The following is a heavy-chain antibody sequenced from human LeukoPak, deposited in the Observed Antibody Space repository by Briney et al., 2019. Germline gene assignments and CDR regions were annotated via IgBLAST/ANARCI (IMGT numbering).Heavy chain of an antibody. V-gene: IGHV4-34*01. CDR1: GGSFSGYY. D-gene: IGHD2-2*01. CDR3: ARRPRGYCSSTSCYSVFDY. CDR2: INHSGST. Sequence: SETLSHTCAVYGGSFSGYYWTYIRQPPGKGLEWIGEINHSGSTNYNPSLKSRVTISVDTSKNQFSLKLSSVTAADTAVYYCARRPRGYCSSTSCYSVFDYWGQGTLVTVSS. J-gene: IGHJ4*02.